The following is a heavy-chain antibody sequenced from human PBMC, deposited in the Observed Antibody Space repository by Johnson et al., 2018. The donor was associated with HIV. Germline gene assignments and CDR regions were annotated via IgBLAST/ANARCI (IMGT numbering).Heavy chain of an antibody. CDR2: ISYDGINK. CDR1: GFTFSTSA. CDR3: AREAYYARAFDL. J-gene: IGHJ3*01. V-gene: IGHV3-30*09. Sequence: VQLVESGGDVVQPGRSLRLSCAASGFTFSTSAMHWVRQAPGKGLQWVATISYDGINKYYADSLKGRFAISRDNSRNTLDLRMDSLRVEDTAVYYCAREAYYARAFDLWGQGTMVTVSS. D-gene: IGHD3-3*01.